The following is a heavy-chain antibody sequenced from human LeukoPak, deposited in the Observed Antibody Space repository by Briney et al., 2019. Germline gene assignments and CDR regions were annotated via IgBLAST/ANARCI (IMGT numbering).Heavy chain of an antibody. J-gene: IGHJ4*02. CDR3: AIGITGTTSFDY. CDR1: GYTFTSYG. CDR2: ISAYNGNT. V-gene: IGHV1-18*01. Sequence: ASVKVSCKASGYTFTSYGISWVRQAPGQGLEWMGWISAYNGNTNYAQKLQGRVTMTTDTSTSTAYMELSSLRSEDTAVYYCAIGITGTTSFDYWGQGTLVTVSS. D-gene: IGHD1-7*01.